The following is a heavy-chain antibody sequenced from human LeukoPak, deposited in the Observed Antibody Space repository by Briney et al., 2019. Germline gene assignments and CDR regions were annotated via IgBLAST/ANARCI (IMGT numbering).Heavy chain of an antibody. V-gene: IGHV3-48*04. J-gene: IGHJ3*02. CDR2: ISSSGSTI. CDR1: GFTFNAYS. D-gene: IGHD3-10*01. CDR3: ARHRSFGEIEGFDI. Sequence: GGSLRLSCAASGFTFNAYSMNWVRQAPGKGLEWISYISSSGSTIYYADSVKGRFTISRDNAKNSLYLQMNSLRAEDTAVYNCARHRSFGEIEGFDIWGQGTKVTVSS.